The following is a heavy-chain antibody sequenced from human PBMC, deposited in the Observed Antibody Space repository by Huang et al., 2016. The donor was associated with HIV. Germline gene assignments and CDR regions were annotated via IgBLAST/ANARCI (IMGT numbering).Heavy chain of an antibody. Sequence: QVQLVESGGGLVKPGGSLRLSCAASGFTFSDYYMSWIRQAPGKVLEWVSYISSTGNTIYYPDSVKGRFTISRDNAKNSLFLQMNSLRAEDTAIYYCARKGRDDFWSGYPDYWGQGTLVTVSS. CDR3: ARKGRDDFWSGYPDY. D-gene: IGHD3-3*01. J-gene: IGHJ4*02. CDR2: ISSTGNTI. CDR1: GFTFSDYY. V-gene: IGHV3-11*04.